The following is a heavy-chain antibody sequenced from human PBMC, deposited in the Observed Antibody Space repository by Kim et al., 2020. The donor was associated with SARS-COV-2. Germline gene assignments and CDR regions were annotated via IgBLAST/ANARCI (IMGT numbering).Heavy chain of an antibody. CDR2: INHSGST. CDR1: GGSFSGYY. V-gene: IGHV4-34*01. CDR3: ARGKPLVRKSTLTYYYGSGPLRP. J-gene: IGHJ5*02. Sequence: SETLSLTCAVYGGSFSGYYWSWIRQPPGKGLEWIGEINHSGSTNYNPSLKSRVTISVDTSKNQFSLKLSSVTAADTAVYYCARGKPLVRKSTLTYYYGSGPLRPWGQGTLVTVSS. D-gene: IGHD3-10*01.